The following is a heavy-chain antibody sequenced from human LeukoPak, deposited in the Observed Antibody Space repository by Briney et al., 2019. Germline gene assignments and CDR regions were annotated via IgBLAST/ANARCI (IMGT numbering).Heavy chain of an antibody. D-gene: IGHD3-22*01. CDR3: GRDLTSGYVDY. Sequence: VGSLRLSCAASGFTFSVYGMHWGRQAPGKGLGWVAVIGHVGRSKTYADSVKGRFTFSKENSKNTLYLKMDSLRAEDTAVYYGGRDLTSGYVDYWGQGTLVTVSS. V-gene: IGHV3-33*01. CDR1: GFTFSVYG. CDR2: IGHVGRSK. J-gene: IGHJ4*02.